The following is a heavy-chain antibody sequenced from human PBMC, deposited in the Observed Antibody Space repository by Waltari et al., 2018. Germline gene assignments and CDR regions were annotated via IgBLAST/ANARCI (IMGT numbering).Heavy chain of an antibody. V-gene: IGHV3-23*01. CDR3: AKDQAEWLVLDGYFDS. Sequence: EVQLLESGGDLEQPGGSLRISCVGSGFNFSNYAMNWVRQAPGKGVEWVSTMGGTGDYTYYADSVKGRFTISRDNSKNTVFLHMNNLRVEDTAIYFCAKDQAEWLVLDGYFDSWGQGTPVTVSS. CDR1: GFNFSNYA. CDR2: MGGTGDYT. D-gene: IGHD6-19*01. J-gene: IGHJ4*02.